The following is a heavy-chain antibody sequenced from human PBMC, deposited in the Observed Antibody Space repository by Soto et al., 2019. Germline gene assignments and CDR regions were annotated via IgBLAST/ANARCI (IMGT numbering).Heavy chain of an antibody. D-gene: IGHD5-12*01. J-gene: IGHJ6*02. V-gene: IGHV4-34*01. CDR1: GGSFSGYY. CDR3: ARGQSDFGRVATYGMDV. CDR2: INHSGST. Sequence: QMQLQQWGAGLLKPSETLSLTCAVYGGSFSGYYWSWIRQPPGKGLEWIGEINHSGSTNYNPSLKSRVTISVDTSKNQFSLKLSSVTAADTAVYYCARGQSDFGRVATYGMDVWGQGTTVTVSS.